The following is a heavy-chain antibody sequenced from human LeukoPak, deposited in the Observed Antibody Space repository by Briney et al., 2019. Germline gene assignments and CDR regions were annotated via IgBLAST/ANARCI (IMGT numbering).Heavy chain of an antibody. CDR1: GFTFSSYS. CDR3: ARSPRVVWGSYRFFDC. V-gene: IGHV3-21*01. J-gene: IGHJ4*02. Sequence: GGSLRLSCAASGFTFSSYSMNWVRQAPGKGLEWVSSISSSSSYIYYADSVKGRFTISRDNAKNSLYLQMNSLRAEDTAVYYCARSPRVVWGSYRFFDCWGQGTLVTVSS. D-gene: IGHD3-16*02. CDR2: ISSSSSYI.